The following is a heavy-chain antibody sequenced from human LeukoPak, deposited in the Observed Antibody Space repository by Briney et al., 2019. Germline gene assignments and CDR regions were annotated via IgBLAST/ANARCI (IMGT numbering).Heavy chain of an antibody. CDR1: GFTFSSYS. V-gene: IGHV3-21*01. Sequence: GGSLRLSCAASGFTFSSYSMNWVRQAPGKGLEWVSSISSSSSYIYYADSVKGRFTISRDNAKSSLYLQMNCLRAEDTAVYYCARGHCSSTSCARFIWGQGTLVTVSS. J-gene: IGHJ4*02. CDR2: ISSSSSYI. CDR3: ARGHCSSTSCARFI. D-gene: IGHD2-2*01.